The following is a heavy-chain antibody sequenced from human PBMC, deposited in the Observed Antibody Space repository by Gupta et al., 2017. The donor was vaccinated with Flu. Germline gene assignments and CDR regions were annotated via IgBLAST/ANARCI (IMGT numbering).Heavy chain of an antibody. D-gene: IGHD1-7*01. CDR3: AKGGRHNWNYDGYY. CDR1: G. V-gene: IGHV3-30*18. CDR2: MSDDVSNE. J-gene: IGHJ4*02. Sequence: GIAWFRLATGKVLECMAVMSDDVSNECFADSVRGRFTSSIDNSKNTLFLQMISLSADDTAVYSCAKGGRHNWNYDGYYWGQGTLVTVSS.